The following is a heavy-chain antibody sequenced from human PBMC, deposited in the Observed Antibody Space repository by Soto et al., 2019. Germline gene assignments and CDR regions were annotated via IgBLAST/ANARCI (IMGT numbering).Heavy chain of an antibody. CDR1: GFSLRTSGVG. J-gene: IGHJ5*02. CDR3: AKSGSSGWYGWFDP. CDR2: IYWNDDK. Sequence: QITLKESGPTLVKPTQTLTLTCIFSGFSLRTSGVGVGWIRQPPGKAQEWLGFIYWNDDKRYSPSLKSRLTITKDTSKNQVVLTMTNMDPVDTATYYCAKSGSSGWYGWFDPWGQGTLVTVSS. V-gene: IGHV2-5*01. D-gene: IGHD6-19*01.